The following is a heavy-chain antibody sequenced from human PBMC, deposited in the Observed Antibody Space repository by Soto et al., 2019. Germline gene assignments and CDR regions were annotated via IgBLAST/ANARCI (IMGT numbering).Heavy chain of an antibody. Sequence: QVQLVQSGAEVKKPGASVKVSCKASGYTFTSYGISWLRQAPGQGLEWMGWTSAYKGNTTYAQKLQGRVTMTTDTSTSTAYMELRSLRSDDTAVYYCASAHIVATIHAVVGDYYGMDVGGQGTTVTVSS. CDR1: GYTFTSYG. J-gene: IGHJ6*02. CDR3: ASAHIVATIHAVVGDYYGMDV. V-gene: IGHV1-18*04. CDR2: TSAYKGNT. D-gene: IGHD5-12*01.